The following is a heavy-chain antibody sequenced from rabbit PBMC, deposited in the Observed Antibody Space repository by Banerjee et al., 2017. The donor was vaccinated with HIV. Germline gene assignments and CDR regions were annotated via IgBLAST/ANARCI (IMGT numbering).Heavy chain of an antibody. CDR3: ARAYHDNDYKAYNL. V-gene: IGHV1S40*01. CDR2: IYAGNSGST. Sequence: QSLEESGGDLVKPGASLTLTCTASGFSFSSGYYMCWVRQAPGKGPEWIACIYAGNSGSTWYASWAKGRFTISKTSSTTVTLQMTSLTAADTATYFCARAYHDNDYKAYNLWGPRHPRHRL. J-gene: IGHJ4*01. CDR1: GFSFSSGYY. D-gene: IGHD1-1*01.